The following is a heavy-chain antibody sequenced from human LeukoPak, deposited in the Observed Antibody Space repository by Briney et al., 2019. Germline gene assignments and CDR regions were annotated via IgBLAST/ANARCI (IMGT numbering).Heavy chain of an antibody. CDR1: GFTFDDYG. D-gene: IGHD6-6*01. J-gene: IGHJ6*03. CDR3: ARGAVAARLYYYMDV. Sequence: GGSLRLSCAASGFTFDDYGMSWVRQAPGKGLEWVSGINWNGGSTGYADSVKGRFTISRDNAKNSLYLQMNSLRAEDTALYYCARGAVAARLYYYMDVWGKGTTVTVSS. CDR2: INWNGGST. V-gene: IGHV3-20*04.